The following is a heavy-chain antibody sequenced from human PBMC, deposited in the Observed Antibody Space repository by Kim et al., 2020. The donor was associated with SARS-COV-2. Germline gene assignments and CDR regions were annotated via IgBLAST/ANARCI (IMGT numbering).Heavy chain of an antibody. CDR3: ARGYYYYASGTYPLVSFDY. V-gene: IGHV4-59*01. Sequence: SETLSLTCAVSGGSISDNFWSWIRQPPGKGLECIGYISNSGSTNYSPSLKSRVTISVDTSENQFSLNLSSVTAADTAVYYCARGYYYYASGTYPLVSFDYWGQGILVTVSS. D-gene: IGHD3-10*01. J-gene: IGHJ4*02. CDR2: ISNSGST. CDR1: GGSISDNF.